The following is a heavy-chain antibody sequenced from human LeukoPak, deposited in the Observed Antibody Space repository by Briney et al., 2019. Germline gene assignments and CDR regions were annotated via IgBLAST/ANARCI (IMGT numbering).Heavy chain of an antibody. D-gene: IGHD6-13*01. V-gene: IGHV5-51*01. Sequence: GESLKISCKGSGYSFTSYWIGWVRQMPGKGPEWMGIIYPGDSDTGYSPSFQGQVTISADKSISTAYLQWSSLKASDTAMYYCARLSSSWWSYNWFDPWGQGTLVTVSS. CDR2: IYPGDSDT. CDR3: ARLSSSWWSYNWFDP. J-gene: IGHJ5*02. CDR1: GYSFTSYW.